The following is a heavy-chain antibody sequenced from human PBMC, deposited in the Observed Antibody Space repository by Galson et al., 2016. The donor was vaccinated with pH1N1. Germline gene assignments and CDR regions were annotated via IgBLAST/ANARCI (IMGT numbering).Heavy chain of an antibody. J-gene: IGHJ6*02. D-gene: IGHD2-15*01. Sequence: TLSLTCTVSGGSISSDGNYWSWIRQVPRKGLEWIGYIHYSGNTNYNPSLKSRVFISVDTSMSRFYLSLSSVTAADTAGYYCAREYLVVGEGWDNGLDAWGQGTTVTVSS. CDR1: GGSISSDGNY. V-gene: IGHV4-31*03. CDR3: AREYLVVGEGWDNGLDA. CDR2: IHYSGNT.